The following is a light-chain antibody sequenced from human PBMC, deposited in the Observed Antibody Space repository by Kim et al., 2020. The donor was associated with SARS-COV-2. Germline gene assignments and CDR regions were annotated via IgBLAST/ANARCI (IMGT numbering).Light chain of an antibody. V-gene: IGKV3-15*01. CDR1: QNVAGN. Sequence: VSPGETCTLSCRASQNVAGNLVWYQQKPGQAHRLRIYAASTRATGMPARFSGAGSGTEFTLTIDSLQPEDFAIYYCQQYTKWPLFGPGTRVDMK. J-gene: IGKJ3*01. CDR3: QQYTKWPL. CDR2: AAS.